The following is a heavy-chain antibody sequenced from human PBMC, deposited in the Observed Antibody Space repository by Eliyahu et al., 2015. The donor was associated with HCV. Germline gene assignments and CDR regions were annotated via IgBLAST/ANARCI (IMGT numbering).Heavy chain of an antibody. V-gene: IGHV1-24*01. Sequence: QVQLVQSGAEVKKPGASVKVSCXVSGXTLXXLXMHWVRQAPGKGLEWMGGFDPEDGETIYAQKFQGRVTMTEDTSTDTAYMELSSLRSEDTAVYYCAVSKIAVAGTGFGARNNYWYFDLWGRGTLVTVSS. D-gene: IGHD6-19*01. CDR3: AVSKIAVAGTGFGARNNYWYFDL. J-gene: IGHJ2*01. CDR1: GXTLXXLX. CDR2: FDPEDGET.